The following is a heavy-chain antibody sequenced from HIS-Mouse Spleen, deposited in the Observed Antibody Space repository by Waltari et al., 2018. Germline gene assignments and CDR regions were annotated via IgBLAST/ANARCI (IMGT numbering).Heavy chain of an antibody. Sequence: QLQLKESGPGLVKPSETLSPTCTVSGGSISSSSYYWGWIRQPPGKGLEWIGSIYYSGSTYYNPSLKSRVTISVDTSKNQFSLKLSSVTAADTAVYYCAREIPYSSSWYDWYFDLWGRGTLVTVSS. D-gene: IGHD6-13*01. J-gene: IGHJ2*01. CDR1: GGSISSSSYY. CDR3: AREIPYSSSWYDWYFDL. V-gene: IGHV4-39*07. CDR2: IYYSGST.